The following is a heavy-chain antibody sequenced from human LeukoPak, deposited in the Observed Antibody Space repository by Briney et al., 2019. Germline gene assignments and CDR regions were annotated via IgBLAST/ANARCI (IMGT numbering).Heavy chain of an antibody. D-gene: IGHD3-10*01. CDR3: ARVAYKYGSGSYSLVGWFDP. CDR1: GYTFTSYD. V-gene: IGHV1-18*01. J-gene: IGHJ5*02. CDR2: ISAYNGNT. Sequence: ASVKVSCKASGYTFTSYDINWARQATGQGLEWMGWISAYNGNTNYAQKLQGRVTMTTDTSTSIAYMELRSLRSDDTAVYYCARVAYKYGSGSYSLVGWFDPWGQGTLVTVSS.